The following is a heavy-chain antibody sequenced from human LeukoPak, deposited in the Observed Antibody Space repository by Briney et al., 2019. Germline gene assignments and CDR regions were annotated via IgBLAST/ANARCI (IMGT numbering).Heavy chain of an antibody. J-gene: IGHJ4*02. D-gene: IGHD3-22*01. CDR1: GFTFSSYS. CDR3: ARGGKFYYDSSGYSEDF. CDR2: ISSSSSYI. Sequence: GGSLRLSCAASGFTFSSYSMNWVRQAPGKGLEWVSSISSSSSYIYYADSVKGRFTISRDNAKNSLYLQMNSLRAEDTAVYYCARGGKFYYDSSGYSEDFWGQGTLVTVSS. V-gene: IGHV3-21*01.